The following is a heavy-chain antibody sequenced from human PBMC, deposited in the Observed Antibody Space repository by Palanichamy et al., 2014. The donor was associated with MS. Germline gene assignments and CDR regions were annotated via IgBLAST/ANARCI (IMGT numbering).Heavy chain of an antibody. Sequence: EVQLLESGGGVVQPEGSLRLSCAASGFTFRSHAMSWVRQAPGKGLEWVSVISGSGGSTYYADSVKGRFTISRDNSKNTLYLQMNSLRAEDTAVYYCAKTVEPKDFFDYWGQGTLVTVSS. CDR1: GFTFRSHA. J-gene: IGHJ4*02. CDR3: AKTVEPKDFFDY. D-gene: IGHD1-14*01. V-gene: IGHV3-23*01. CDR2: ISGSGGST.